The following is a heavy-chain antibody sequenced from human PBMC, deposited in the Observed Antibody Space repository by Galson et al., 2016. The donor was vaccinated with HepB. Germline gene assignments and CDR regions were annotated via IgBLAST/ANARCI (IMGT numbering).Heavy chain of an antibody. CDR2: IYYSGTT. Sequence: SETLSLTCNVSGGSVTSGSYYWGWIRQPPGKGLEWIAFIYYSGTTNYNPSLKSRVTVSADSSNNHLSLKLSSVTASDTAVYFCARIVRYSYDFWGQGTQVTGSA. J-gene: IGHJ4*02. V-gene: IGHV4-61*03. CDR1: GGSVTSGSYY. D-gene: IGHD5-18*01. CDR3: ARIVRYSYDF.